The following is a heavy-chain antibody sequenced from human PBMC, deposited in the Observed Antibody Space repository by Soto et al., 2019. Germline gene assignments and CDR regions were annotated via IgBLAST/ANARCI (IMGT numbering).Heavy chain of an antibody. Sequence: GSLRLSCAASGFTFSSYAMSWVRQAPGKGLEWVSAISGSGGSTYYADSVKGRFTISRDNSKNTLYLQMNSLRAEDTAVYYFAKDGGGGGQPSYYYGMDVWGQGTTVTVSS. CDR2: ISGSGGST. CDR3: AKDGGGGGQPSYYYGMDV. CDR1: GFTFSSYA. D-gene: IGHD3-16*01. V-gene: IGHV3-23*01. J-gene: IGHJ6*02.